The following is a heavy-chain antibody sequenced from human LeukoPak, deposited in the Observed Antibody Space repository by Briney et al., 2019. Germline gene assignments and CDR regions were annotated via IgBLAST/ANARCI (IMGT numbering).Heavy chain of an antibody. D-gene: IGHD1-26*01. Sequence: GASVKVSCKASGYTFAGYAIFWVRQAPGQRLEWMGWISAGNGNTRYSQKFHDRLTISRDTPASTVYMELSSLRSEDTPIYYCARDRGNYLLPYWGQGTLVTVSS. V-gene: IGHV1-3*01. J-gene: IGHJ4*02. CDR3: ARDRGNYLLPY. CDR1: GYTFAGYA. CDR2: ISAGNGNT.